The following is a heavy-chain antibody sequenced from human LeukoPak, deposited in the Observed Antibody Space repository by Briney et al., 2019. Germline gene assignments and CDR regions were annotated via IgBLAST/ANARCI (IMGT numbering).Heavy chain of an antibody. J-gene: IGHJ3*02. D-gene: IGHD4-23*01. CDR3: AKDRNDGNSGAFDI. CDR1: GFTFSSYG. Sequence: PGRSLRLSCAASGFTFSSYGMHWVRHAPPNGKEWVSFIRYDGSNKNYGDSVKGRFTISRDNSKNTLYVQMNSLRAEDTAVYYCAKDRNDGNSGAFDIWGQGTMVTVSS. V-gene: IGHV3-30*02. CDR2: IRYDGSNK.